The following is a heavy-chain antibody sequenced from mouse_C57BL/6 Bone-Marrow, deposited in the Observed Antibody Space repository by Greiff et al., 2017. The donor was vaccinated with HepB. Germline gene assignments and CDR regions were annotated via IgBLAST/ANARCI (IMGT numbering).Heavy chain of an antibody. V-gene: IGHV14-4*01. D-gene: IGHD2-2*01. CDR3: TNGRWLRRTKDY. CDR2: IDPENGDT. CDR1: GFNIKVDY. J-gene: IGHJ2*01. Sequence: EVQLQQSGAELVRPGASVKLSCTASGFNIKVDYLHWVKQRPEQGLEWIGWIDPENGDTESASQFQGKATITADTSSTPAYLQLSSLTSEDTAVYYCTNGRWLRRTKDYWGEGTTRT.